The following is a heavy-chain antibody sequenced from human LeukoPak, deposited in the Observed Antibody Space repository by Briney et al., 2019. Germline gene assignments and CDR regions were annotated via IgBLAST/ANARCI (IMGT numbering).Heavy chain of an antibody. CDR3: ARVDSSGYYYRREFRY. CDR2: IYYSGST. CDR1: GGSISSGDYY. D-gene: IGHD3-22*01. J-gene: IGHJ4*02. Sequence: SQTLSLTCTVSGGSISSGDYYRSWIRQPPGKGLEWIGYIYYSGSTYYNPSLKSRVTISVDTSKNQFSLKLSSVTAADTAVYYCARVDSSGYYYRREFRYWGQGTLVTVSS. V-gene: IGHV4-30-4*01.